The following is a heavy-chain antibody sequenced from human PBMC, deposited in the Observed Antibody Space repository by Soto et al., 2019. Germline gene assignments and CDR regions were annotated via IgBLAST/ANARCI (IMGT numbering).Heavy chain of an antibody. Sequence: SETLSLTCTVSGGSISSYYWSWFRQPPGKGLEWIGYIYYSGSTNYNFSLKSRVTISVDTSKNQFSLKLSSVTAADTAVYYCAGRSLWFGKVLVWGQGTLVTVS. V-gene: IGHV4-59*01. CDR3: AGRSLWFGKVLV. D-gene: IGHD3-10*01. J-gene: IGHJ4*02. CDR1: GGSISSYY. CDR2: IYYSGST.